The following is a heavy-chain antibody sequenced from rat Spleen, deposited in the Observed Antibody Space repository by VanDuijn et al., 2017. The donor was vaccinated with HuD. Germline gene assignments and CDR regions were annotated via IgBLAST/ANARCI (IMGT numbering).Heavy chain of an antibody. D-gene: IGHD4-2*01. Sequence: QVQLKESGPGLVQPSQTLSLTCTVSGFSLTSNSVHWVRQPPGKGLEWLGVIWIDGNTGYTSFLKSRLSISRDTSRSQVFLKMNSLQTEDTATYFCARDRTGPFDYWGQGVKVTVSS. V-gene: IGHV2-30*01. CDR3: ARDRTGPFDY. J-gene: IGHJ2*01. CDR2: IWIDGNT. CDR1: GFSLTSNS.